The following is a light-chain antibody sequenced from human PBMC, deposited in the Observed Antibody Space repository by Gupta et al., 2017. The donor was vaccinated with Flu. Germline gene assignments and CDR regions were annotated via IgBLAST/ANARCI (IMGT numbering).Light chain of an antibody. J-gene: IGLJ1*01. Sequence: TVSFWGTVSHVGGYNYVSWYHHHPGKVPKLMIYDVITRSSGVSSRFSCSKSGNTASLTISGLQAEDEADYYCLAYRRTTTASYVFGIGTKVTVL. CDR3: LAYRRTTTASYV. CDR1: VSHVGGYNY. V-gene: IGLV2-14*03. CDR2: DVI.